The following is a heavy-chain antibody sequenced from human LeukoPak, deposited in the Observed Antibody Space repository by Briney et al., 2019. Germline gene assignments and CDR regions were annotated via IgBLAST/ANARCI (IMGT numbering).Heavy chain of an antibody. Sequence: SETLSLTCTVSGGSISSGGYYWSWIRQHPGKGLEWIGYIYYSGSTYYNPSLKSRVTISVDTSKNQFSLKLSSVAAADTAVYYCARFEGGNFSGAFDIWGQGTMVTVSS. V-gene: IGHV4-31*03. CDR2: IYYSGST. J-gene: IGHJ3*02. CDR3: ARFEGGNFSGAFDI. D-gene: IGHD4-23*01. CDR1: GGSISSGGYY.